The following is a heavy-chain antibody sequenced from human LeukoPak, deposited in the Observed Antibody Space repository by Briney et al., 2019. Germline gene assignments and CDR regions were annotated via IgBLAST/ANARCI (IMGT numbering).Heavy chain of an antibody. Sequence: PGGSLRLSCAASGFTFSSYSMNWVRQAPGKGLEWVSYISSSSSTIYYADSVKGRFTISRDNAKNSLYLQMNSLRAEDTAVYYCARDKNDSSGYYGYWGQGTLVTVSS. CDR1: GFTFSSYS. V-gene: IGHV3-48*01. CDR3: ARDKNDSSGYYGY. CDR2: ISSSSSTI. J-gene: IGHJ4*02. D-gene: IGHD3-22*01.